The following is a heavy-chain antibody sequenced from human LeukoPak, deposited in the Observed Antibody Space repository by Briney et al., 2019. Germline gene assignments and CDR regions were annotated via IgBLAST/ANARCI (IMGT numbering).Heavy chain of an antibody. Sequence: GGSLRLSCAASGFTFSNYDMHWVRQAIGKGLEWVSAIGTAGDTYYQGSVRGRFTMSRENAKNSLYLQMNSLTAGDTAVYYCVKSGIAVSGTDYWGQGTLVTVSS. V-gene: IGHV3-13*04. D-gene: IGHD6-19*01. J-gene: IGHJ4*02. CDR3: VKSGIAVSGTDY. CDR2: IGTAGDT. CDR1: GFTFSNYD.